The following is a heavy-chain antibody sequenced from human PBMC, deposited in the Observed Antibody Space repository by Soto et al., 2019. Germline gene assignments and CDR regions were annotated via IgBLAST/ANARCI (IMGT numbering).Heavy chain of an antibody. J-gene: IGHJ4*02. CDR2: ISGYSGHT. D-gene: IGHD6-19*01. Sequence: QVQLVQSGAEVKKPGASVKVSCKASGYTFSSYGISWVRQAPGQGLEWMGWISGYSGHTYYAQKFQGRVTITTDTSTNTVYMELRSLRSDDTAVYYCAREWDNKSEHSSGWYDDFWGQGTMVTVSS. V-gene: IGHV1-18*01. CDR3: AREWDNKSEHSSGWYDDF. CDR1: GYTFSSYG.